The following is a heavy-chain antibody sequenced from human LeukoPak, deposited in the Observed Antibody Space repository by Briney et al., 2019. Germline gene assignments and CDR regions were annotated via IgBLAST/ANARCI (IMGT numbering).Heavy chain of an antibody. CDR3: ARGCYLSMVDY. CDR1: GFTVSSNY. V-gene: IGHV3-53*03. Sequence: GGSLRLSCAASGFTVSSNYMSWVRQAPGKGLEWLSVINSGGSIHYEDYVKGRFTISRDHSKNTVYLQMSSLRAEDTAVYYFARGCYLSMVDYWGLGNLVTVSS. J-gene: IGHJ4*02. CDR2: INSGGSI. D-gene: IGHD2/OR15-2a*01.